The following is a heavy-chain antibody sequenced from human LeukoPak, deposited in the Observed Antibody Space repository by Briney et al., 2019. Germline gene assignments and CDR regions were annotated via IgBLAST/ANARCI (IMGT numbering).Heavy chain of an antibody. CDR2: IQNHGNDK. V-gene: IGHV3-30*02. CDR1: GFTFSTQG. D-gene: IGHD3-10*01. CDR3: ARESGRSRVGELLRD. Sequence: GGSLRLSCAASGFTFSTQGMHWVRQAPGKGLEWVTFIQNHGNDKRYAYSVKGRFTVSRDNSKNTLYLQINSLRAEDTAMYYCARESGRSRVGELLRDWGQGTLVTVSS. J-gene: IGHJ4*02.